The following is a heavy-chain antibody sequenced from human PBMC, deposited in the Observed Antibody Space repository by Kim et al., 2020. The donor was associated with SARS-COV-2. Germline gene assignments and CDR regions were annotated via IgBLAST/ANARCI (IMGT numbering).Heavy chain of an antibody. D-gene: IGHD3-3*01. Sequence: SETLSLTCAVYGGSFSGYYWSWIRQPPGKGLEWIGEINHSGSTNYNPSLKSRVTISVDTSKNQFSLKLSSVTAADTAVYYCARIEARLKYYDFWSGYYTGRPDRDAFDIWGQGTMVTVSS. CDR3: ARIEARLKYYDFWSGYYTGRPDRDAFDI. CDR1: GGSFSGYY. V-gene: IGHV4-34*01. CDR2: INHSGST. J-gene: IGHJ3*02.